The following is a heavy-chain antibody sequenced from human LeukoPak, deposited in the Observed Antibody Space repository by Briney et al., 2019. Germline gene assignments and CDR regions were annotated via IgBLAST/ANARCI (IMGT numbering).Heavy chain of an antibody. CDR2: IDWDDNK. D-gene: IGHD1-26*01. J-gene: IGHJ4*02. V-gene: IGHV2-70*04. CDR1: GFSLSTSGMR. Sequence: ESGPALVKPTQTLTLTCTFSGFSLSTSGMRESWIRQPPGKALEWVARIDWDDNKFYSTSQKTRLTIYKDAYKNQVVLTMTNMDPVDTATYYCARIQSGSSTTDYWGQGTLVTVSS. CDR3: ARIQSGSSTTDY.